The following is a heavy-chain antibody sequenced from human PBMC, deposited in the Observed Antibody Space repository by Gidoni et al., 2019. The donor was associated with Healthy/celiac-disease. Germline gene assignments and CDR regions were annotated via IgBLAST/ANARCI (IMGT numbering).Heavy chain of an antibody. J-gene: IGHJ6*02. V-gene: IGHV3-23*01. CDR2: ISGSGGST. D-gene: IGHD3-3*01. CDR1: GFTFSSYA. CDR3: AKGITFGVGYGMDV. Sequence: EVQLLESGGGLVQPGGSLRLSCSASGFTFSSYAMSWVRQAPGKGLEWVSAISGSGGSTYYSDSVKGRFTISRDNSKNTLYLQMNSLRAEDTAVYYCAKGITFGVGYGMDVWGQGTTVTVSS.